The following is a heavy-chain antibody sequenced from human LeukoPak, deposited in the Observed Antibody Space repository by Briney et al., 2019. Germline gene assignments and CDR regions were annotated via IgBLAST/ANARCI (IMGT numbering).Heavy chain of an antibody. J-gene: IGHJ6*02. CDR3: ARIPDPIFGVVKFRYGMDV. V-gene: IGHV1-2*02. D-gene: IGHD3-3*01. CDR2: INPNSGGT. Sequence: GASVKVSCKASGYTFTGYYMHWVRQAPGRGLEWMGWINPNSGGTNYAQKFQGRVTVTRDTSISTAYMELSRLRSDDTAVYYCARIPDPIFGVVKFRYGMDVWGQGTTVTVSS. CDR1: GYTFTGYY.